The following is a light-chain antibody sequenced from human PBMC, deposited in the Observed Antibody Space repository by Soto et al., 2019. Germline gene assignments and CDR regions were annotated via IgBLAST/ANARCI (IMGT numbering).Light chain of an antibody. Sequence: DIQMTQSPSSLSASVGDRVTITCRASQGISNYLAWYQQKPGKVPKLLIYAASTLQSGVPSQFSGSGSGTDFTLTISSLQPEYVATYYCQKYNSAPRTFGQGTKFDIK. J-gene: IGKJ1*01. CDR3: QKYNSAPRT. V-gene: IGKV1-27*01. CDR2: AAS. CDR1: QGISNY.